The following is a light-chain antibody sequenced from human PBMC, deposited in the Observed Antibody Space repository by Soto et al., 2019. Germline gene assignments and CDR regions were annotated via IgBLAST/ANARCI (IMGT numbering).Light chain of an antibody. J-gene: IGKJ1*01. CDR3: KQDGSSPWR. CDR2: VAS. CDR1: QSVSSSY. Sequence: EIVLTQSPGTLSLSPGERATLSCRASQSVSSSYLAWYQQKPGQAPRLLIYVASSRAPGIPDRFSGSGSGTDFTLPISRLEPEDFAVYYCKQDGSSPWRFGQGTKVEIK. V-gene: IGKV3-20*01.